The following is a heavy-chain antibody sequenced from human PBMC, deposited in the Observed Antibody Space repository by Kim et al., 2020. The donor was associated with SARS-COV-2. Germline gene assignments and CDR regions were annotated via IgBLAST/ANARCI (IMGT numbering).Heavy chain of an antibody. CDR1: GGSISSSNW. J-gene: IGHJ4*02. V-gene: IGHV4-4*02. CDR2: IYHSGST. CDR3: ARVRVPYSSSWYYFDY. Sequence: SETLSLTCAVSGGSISSSNWWSWVRQPPGKGLEWIGEIYHSGSTNYNPSLKSRVTISVDKSKNQFSLKLSSLTAADTAVYYCARVRVPYSSSWYYFDYWGQGTLVTVSS. D-gene: IGHD6-13*01.